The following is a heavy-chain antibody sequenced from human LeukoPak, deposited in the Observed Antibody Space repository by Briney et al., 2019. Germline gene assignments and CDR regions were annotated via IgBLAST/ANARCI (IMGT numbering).Heavy chain of an antibody. CDR1: GYSISRGYF. Sequence: SETLSLTCTVSGYSISRGYFWGWIRQPPGKGLEWIGTIYNSGSTYYNASLESRVTISVDTSKNQFSLKLSSVTAADTAVYYCARAYSSSWYFNWFDPWGQGTLVTASS. J-gene: IGHJ5*02. CDR2: IYNSGST. CDR3: ARAYSSSWYFNWFDP. V-gene: IGHV4-38-2*02. D-gene: IGHD6-13*01.